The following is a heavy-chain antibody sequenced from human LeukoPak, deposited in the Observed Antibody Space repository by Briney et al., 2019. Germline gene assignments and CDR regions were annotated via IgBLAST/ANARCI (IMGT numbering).Heavy chain of an antibody. CDR2: IKQDGSEK. V-gene: IGHV3-7*03. CDR1: GFTFSSYW. CDR3: ARDWQQLAPFYYYMDV. J-gene: IGHJ6*03. D-gene: IGHD6-13*01. Sequence: PGGSLRLSCAASGFTFSSYWMSWVRQAPGKGLEWVASIKQDGSEKYYVDSVKGRFTISRDNAKNSLYLQMNSLRAEDTAVYYCARDWQQLAPFYYYMDVWGKGTTVTISS.